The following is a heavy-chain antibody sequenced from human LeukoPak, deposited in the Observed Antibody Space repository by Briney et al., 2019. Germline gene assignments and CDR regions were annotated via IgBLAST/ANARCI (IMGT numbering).Heavy chain of an antibody. CDR3: ASLYSGSYFLDY. CDR1: GGSISSGDYY. V-gene: IGHV4-30-4*01. CDR2: IYYSGST. D-gene: IGHD1-26*01. J-gene: IGHJ4*02. Sequence: SETLSLTCAVSGGSISSGDYYWSWIRQPPGKGLEWIGYIYYSGSTYYNPSLKSRVTISVDTSKNQFSLKLSSVTAADTAVYYCASLYSGSYFLDYWGQGTLVTVSS.